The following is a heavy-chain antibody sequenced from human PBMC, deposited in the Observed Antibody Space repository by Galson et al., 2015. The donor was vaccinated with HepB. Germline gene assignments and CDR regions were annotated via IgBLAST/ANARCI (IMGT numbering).Heavy chain of an antibody. V-gene: IGHV1-18*04. D-gene: IGHD3-10*01. CDR2: ISAYNGNT. Sequence: QSGAEVKKPGESLKISCKASGYTFTSYGISWVRQAPGQGLEWMGWISAYNGNTNYAQKLQGRVTMTTDTSTSTAYMELRSLRSDDTAVYYCARVSYYGSGSLPSYGMDVWGQGTTVTVSS. CDR1: GYTFTSYG. J-gene: IGHJ6*02. CDR3: ARVSYYGSGSLPSYGMDV.